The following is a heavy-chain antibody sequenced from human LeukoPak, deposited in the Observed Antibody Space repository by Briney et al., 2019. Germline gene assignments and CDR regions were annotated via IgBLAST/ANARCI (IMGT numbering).Heavy chain of an antibody. CDR1: GFTFSSYS. CDR2: ISSSSTI. V-gene: IGHV3-48*02. D-gene: IGHD3-22*01. J-gene: IGHJ4*02. CDR3: GRGHYYYYDSSGYIPTFDY. Sequence: GGSLRLSCAASGFTFSSYSMNWVRQAPGKGLEWVSYISSSSTIYYADSVKGRFTISRDNAKNSLYLQMNSLRDEDTAVYYCGRGHYYYYDSSGYIPTFDYWGQGTLVTVSS.